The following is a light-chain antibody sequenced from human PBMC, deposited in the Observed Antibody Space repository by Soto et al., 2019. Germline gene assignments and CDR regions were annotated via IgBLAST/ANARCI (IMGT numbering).Light chain of an antibody. CDR1: QGIGKD. CDR3: LKRYFYPRT. J-gene: IGKJ1*01. V-gene: IGKV1-17*01. CDR2: AVS. Sequence: DIQMTQSPSSLSASVGDSVTIACRARQGIGKDLNWYQQKPGKAPERLIYAVSALQSGVPSRFSGSGYGTEFTLTIDSLQPEDSATYYCLKRYFYPRTFGEGTKVEVE.